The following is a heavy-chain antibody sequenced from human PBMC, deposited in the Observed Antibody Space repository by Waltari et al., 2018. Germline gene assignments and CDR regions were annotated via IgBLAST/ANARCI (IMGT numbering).Heavy chain of an antibody. CDR1: GYTFTGYY. D-gene: IGHD2-8*01. CDR3: AREGEILYGWFGP. CDR2: FTPNSCGT. V-gene: IGHV1-2*02. J-gene: IGHJ5*02. Sequence: QVQLVQSGAEVKKPGDSVKVSCKASGYTFTGYYMHWVRQAPGQGREWMGWFTPNSCGTADAQKFQGSLTVTRGTSISTAYVELSRLGSDDTAVYYCAREGEILYGWFGPWGQGTLVTVSS.